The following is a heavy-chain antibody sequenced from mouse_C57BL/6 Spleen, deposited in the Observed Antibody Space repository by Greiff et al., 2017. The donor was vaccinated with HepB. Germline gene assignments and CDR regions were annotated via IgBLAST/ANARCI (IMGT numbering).Heavy chain of an antibody. CDR3: ARHGDLTGNYFDY. CDR2: ISNGGGST. V-gene: IGHV5-12*01. D-gene: IGHD4-1*01. Sequence: EVKLVESGGGLVQPGGSLKLSCAASGFTFSDYYMYWVRQTPEKRLEWVAYISNGGGSTYYPDTVKGRVTISRDNAKNTLYLQMSRLTSEDTAMYYCARHGDLTGNYFDYWGQGTTLTVSS. J-gene: IGHJ2*01. CDR1: GFTFSDYY.